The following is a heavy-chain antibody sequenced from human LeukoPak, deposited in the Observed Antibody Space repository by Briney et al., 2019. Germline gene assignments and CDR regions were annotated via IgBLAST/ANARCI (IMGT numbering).Heavy chain of an antibody. J-gene: IGHJ4*02. CDR3: ARHLGARLGARGTFFDY. V-gene: IGHV4-59*08. CDR2: IYYSWST. D-gene: IGHD3-16*01. CDR1: GFTFNSYA. Sequence: GSLRLSCAASGFTFNSYAMSWVRQAPGKGLEWIGYIYYSWSTNYNPSLMSRVTISVDASKNQFSLKLNSVTAADTAVYCCARHLGARLGARGTFFDYWGQGTLVTVSS.